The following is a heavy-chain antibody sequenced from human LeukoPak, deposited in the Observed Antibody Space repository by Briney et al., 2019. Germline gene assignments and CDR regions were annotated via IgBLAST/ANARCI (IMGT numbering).Heavy chain of an antibody. CDR3: ASPSGASSS. Sequence: TLSLTGSVSGASINSNTWWSLVPQSPENGLELLGYVFHSGTTHDNPSVKSRVTMSVDKSNDQFSLRLPSVTAADTAVYYCASPSGASSSWGQGLLVTVSS. V-gene: IGHV4-4*02. CDR2: VFHSGTT. CDR1: GASINSNTW. J-gene: IGHJ4*02. D-gene: IGHD3-10*01.